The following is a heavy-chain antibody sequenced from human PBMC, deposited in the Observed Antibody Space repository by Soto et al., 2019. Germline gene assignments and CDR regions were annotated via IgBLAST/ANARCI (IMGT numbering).Heavy chain of an antibody. V-gene: IGHV3-53*01. Sequence: EVQLVESGGGLIQPGGSLRLSCAASGFTVSSNYMSWVRQAPGKGLKWVSVIYSGGSTYYADSVKGRFTISRDNSKNTLYLQMNSLRAEDTAVYYCASLELRYYGMDVWGQGTTVTVSS. CDR3: ASLELRYYGMDV. J-gene: IGHJ6*02. CDR1: GFTVSSNY. CDR2: IYSGGST. D-gene: IGHD1-7*01.